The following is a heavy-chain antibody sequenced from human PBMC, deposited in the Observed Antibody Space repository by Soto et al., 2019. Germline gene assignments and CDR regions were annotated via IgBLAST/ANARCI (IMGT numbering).Heavy chain of an antibody. D-gene: IGHD4-17*01. Sequence: PGGSLRLSCAASGFTFSSYGMHRVRQAPGKGLEWVAVISYDGSNKYYADSVKGRFTISRDNSKNTLYLQMNSLRAEDTAVYYCAKADGDYVGWGQGTLVTVSS. CDR3: AKADGDYVG. CDR2: ISYDGSNK. CDR1: GFTFSSYG. J-gene: IGHJ4*02. V-gene: IGHV3-30*18.